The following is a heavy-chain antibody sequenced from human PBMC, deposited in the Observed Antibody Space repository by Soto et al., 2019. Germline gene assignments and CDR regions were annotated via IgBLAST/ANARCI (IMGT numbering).Heavy chain of an antibody. V-gene: IGHV3-21*01. CDR3: ARTLTGTTGFIDY. Sequence: GGSLRLSCAASGFTFSSYSMNWVRQAPGKGLEWVSSISSSSSYIYYADSVKGRFTISRDNAKNSLYLQMNSLRAEDTAVYYCARTLTGTTGFIDYWGQGTLVTVSS. CDR1: GFTFSSYS. J-gene: IGHJ4*02. D-gene: IGHD1-7*01. CDR2: ISSSSSYI.